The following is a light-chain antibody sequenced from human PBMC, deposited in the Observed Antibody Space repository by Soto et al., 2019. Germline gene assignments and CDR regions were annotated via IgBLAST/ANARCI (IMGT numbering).Light chain of an antibody. CDR3: TSYPSSSTPCV. CDR1: TSDVGGYNY. V-gene: IGLV2-14*01. Sequence: QSALTQPASVSGAPRQSVTISCTGTTSDVGGYNYVSWYQHHPGKTPKLLIYEVSNRPSGVSNRFSGSKSGDTASLTSSWLQAEEEAVYYCTSYPSSSTPCVFATWTKVTV. CDR2: EVS. J-gene: IGLJ1*01.